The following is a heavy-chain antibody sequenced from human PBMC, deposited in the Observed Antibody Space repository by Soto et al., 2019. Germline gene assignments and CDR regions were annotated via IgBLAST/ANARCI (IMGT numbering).Heavy chain of an antibody. D-gene: IGHD3-9*01. Sequence: GGSLRLSCAASGFTVSSNHMSWVRQAPGKGLEWVSVIYSGDSTYYADSVKGRFTISRDNSKNTLYLQMNSLRAEDTAVYYCARSDFDWLFRYNWFDPWGQGTLVTVSS. J-gene: IGHJ5*02. CDR2: IYSGDST. V-gene: IGHV3-53*01. CDR1: GFTVSSNH. CDR3: ARSDFDWLFRYNWFDP.